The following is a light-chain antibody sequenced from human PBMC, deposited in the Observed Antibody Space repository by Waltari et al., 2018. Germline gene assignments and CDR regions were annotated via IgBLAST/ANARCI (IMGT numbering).Light chain of an antibody. Sequence: VILTQSPATLSLSPGERATLSCRASQRVSSFLAWYQQKPGQAPRLLIYGASSRATGIPDRFSGSGSGTEFTLTISSLEPEDFAVYYCQKYSNSPYSFGQGTKVEIK. CDR2: GAS. J-gene: IGKJ2*03. V-gene: IGKV3-20*01. CDR1: QRVSSF. CDR3: QKYSNSPYS.